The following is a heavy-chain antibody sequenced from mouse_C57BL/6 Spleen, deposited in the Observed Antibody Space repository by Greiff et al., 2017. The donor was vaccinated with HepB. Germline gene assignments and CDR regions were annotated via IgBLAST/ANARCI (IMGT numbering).Heavy chain of an antibody. CDR1: GYTFTSYW. J-gene: IGHJ4*01. CDR2: IYPSDSET. CDR3: ARGGYYGNYPYYYAMDY. Sequence: QVQLQQPGAELVRPGSSVKLSCKASGYTFTSYWMDWVKQRPGQGLEWIGNIYPSDSETHYNQKFKDKATLTVDKSSSTAYMQLSSLTSEDSAVYYCARGGYYGNYPYYYAMDYWGQGTSVTVSS. D-gene: IGHD2-1*01. V-gene: IGHV1-61*01.